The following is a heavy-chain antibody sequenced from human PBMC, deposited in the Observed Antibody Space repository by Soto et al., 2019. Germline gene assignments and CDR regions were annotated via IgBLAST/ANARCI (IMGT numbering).Heavy chain of an antibody. D-gene: IGHD3-22*01. CDR2: MSPNSGNT. CDR1: GYCFASCD. CDR3: ARGDDYYDSSGYYMKAFDI. J-gene: IGHJ3*02. Sequence: ASVKVSCKASGYCFASCDSNWVRQATGQGLEWLGWMSPNSGNTNYAQNLQGRVTMTTDTSTSTAYMELSSLRSDDTAVYYCARGDDYYDSSGYYMKAFDIWGQGTMVTVSS. V-gene: IGHV1-8*01.